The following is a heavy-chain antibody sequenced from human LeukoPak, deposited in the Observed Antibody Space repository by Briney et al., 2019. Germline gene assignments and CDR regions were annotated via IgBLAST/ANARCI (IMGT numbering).Heavy chain of an antibody. V-gene: IGHV1-2*02. CDR1: GYTFTGYY. CDR2: IIPNSGGT. CDR3: ARGRIVVVPAAMPAAGTRLFDP. Sequence: ASVKVSCKASGYTFTGYYIHWVRQAPGQGLEWMGWIIPNSGGTNYAQKFQGRVTMTRDTSISTAYMELSRLRSDDTAVYYCARGRIVVVPAAMPAAGTRLFDPWGQGTLVTVSS. D-gene: IGHD2-2*01. J-gene: IGHJ5*02.